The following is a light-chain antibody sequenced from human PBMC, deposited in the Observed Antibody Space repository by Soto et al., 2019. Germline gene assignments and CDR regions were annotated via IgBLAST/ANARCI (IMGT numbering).Light chain of an antibody. CDR1: SSDVGAHNF. CDR3: SSYEGITNYV. CDR2: EVS. J-gene: IGLJ1*01. Sequence: QSVLTQPPSASGSPGQSVTISCTGTSSDVGAHNFVSWHQQHPGKAPKLMVYEVSKRPSGVPDRFSGSKSGNTASLTVSGLQAEYDADSSCSSYEGITNYVFGTGTNVTVL. V-gene: IGLV2-8*01.